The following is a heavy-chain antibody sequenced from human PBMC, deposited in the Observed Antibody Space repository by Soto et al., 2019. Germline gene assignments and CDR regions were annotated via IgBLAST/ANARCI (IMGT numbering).Heavy chain of an antibody. V-gene: IGHV3-30*03. CDR1: GFTFSVYG. CDR2: VSYDGSIK. CDR3: ARDLAPIVDPQRYFDQ. Sequence: PGGSLRLSCAASGFTFSVYGMHWVRQAPGKGLEWVALVSYDGSIKYYADSVKGRFTISRDNSKNTLFLQMNSLRAEDTAVYYCARDLAPIVDPQRYFDQWGQGTLVTVSS. J-gene: IGHJ4*02. D-gene: IGHD1-26*01.